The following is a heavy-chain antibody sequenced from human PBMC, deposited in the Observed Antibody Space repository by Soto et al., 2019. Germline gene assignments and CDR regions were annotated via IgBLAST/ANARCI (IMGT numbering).Heavy chain of an antibody. V-gene: IGHV4-61*01. J-gene: IGHJ4*02. CDR3: ARDSGSSGEVDY. CDR1: VGSFSGASYY. Sequence: SESLSLTCTVSVGSFSGASYYWSWILQPPGKGLEWIGNINHSGATNYNPSLKTRATISVDMSKKQFSLKLTSVTSADTAVYYCARDSGSSGEVDYWGQGTLVTVSS. CDR2: INHSGAT. D-gene: IGHD3-22*01.